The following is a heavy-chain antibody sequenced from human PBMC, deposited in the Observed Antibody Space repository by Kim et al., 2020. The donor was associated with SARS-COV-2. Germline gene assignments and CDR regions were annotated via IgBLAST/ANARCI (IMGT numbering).Heavy chain of an antibody. CDR1: GGSISSGSYY. J-gene: IGHJ6*02. CDR3: AREGGRGYGPVNYYYYYGMDV. V-gene: IGHV4-61*02. D-gene: IGHD5-18*01. CDR2: IYTSGST. Sequence: SETLSLTCTVSGGSISSGSYYWSWIRQPAGKGLEWIGRIYTSGSTNYNPSLKSRVTISVDTSKNQFSLKLSSVTAADTAVYYCAREGGRGYGPVNYYYYYGMDVWGQGTTVTVSS.